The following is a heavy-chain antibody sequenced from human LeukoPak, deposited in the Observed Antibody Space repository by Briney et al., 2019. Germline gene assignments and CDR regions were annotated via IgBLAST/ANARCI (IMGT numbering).Heavy chain of an antibody. CDR2: ISYDGSNK. V-gene: IGHV3-30*03. CDR3: TTSIFPDAFDI. J-gene: IGHJ3*02. D-gene: IGHD3-9*01. CDR1: GFTFSSYG. Sequence: GRSLRLSCAASGFTFSSYGMHWVRQAPGKGLEWVAVISYDGSNKYYADSVKGRFTISRDNSKNTLYLQMNSLKTEDTAVYYCTTSIFPDAFDIWGQGTMVTVSS.